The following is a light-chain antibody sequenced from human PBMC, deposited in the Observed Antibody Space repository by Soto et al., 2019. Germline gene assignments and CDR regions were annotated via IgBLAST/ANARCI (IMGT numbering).Light chain of an antibody. CDR1: QSVTSSY. CDR3: LHDGTSLYT. CDR2: AAS. Sequence: EMALPQSPGTLSLSPGERATLSCRASQSVTSSYLAWYQQKPGQAPRLLIDAASSRATGVPERFSGSGAGIDFTLTISRREAEEFAVFFCLHDGTSLYTFGQGTKLE. J-gene: IGKJ2*01. V-gene: IGKV3-20*01.